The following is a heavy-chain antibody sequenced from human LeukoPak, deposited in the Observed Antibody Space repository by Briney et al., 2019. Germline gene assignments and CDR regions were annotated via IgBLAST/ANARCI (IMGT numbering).Heavy chain of an antibody. Sequence: PGGSLRLSCAASGFTFSSYAMSWVRQAPGKGPEWVSAINGSGGNTYYTDSVKGRFTISRDNSKNTLYLQMNSLRAEDTAVYYCAKDRVVSSTWYREGYFDYWGQGTLVTVSS. CDR2: INGSGGNT. CDR1: GFTFSSYA. J-gene: IGHJ4*02. CDR3: AKDRVVSSTWYREGYFDY. D-gene: IGHD6-13*01. V-gene: IGHV3-23*01.